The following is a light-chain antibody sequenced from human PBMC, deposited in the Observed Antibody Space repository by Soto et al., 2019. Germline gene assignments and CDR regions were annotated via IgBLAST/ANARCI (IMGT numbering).Light chain of an antibody. J-gene: IGLJ2*01. CDR2: DVN. V-gene: IGLV2-14*03. Sequence: QPVLTQPASVSGSPGQSITISCTGTSSDVGVYNYVSWYQQHPGEAPKLMIYDVNDRPSGVSNRFSGSKSGNTASLTISGLQAEDEADYYCSSYTTSSTVVFGGGTKLTGL. CDR3: SSYTTSSTVV. CDR1: SSDVGVYNY.